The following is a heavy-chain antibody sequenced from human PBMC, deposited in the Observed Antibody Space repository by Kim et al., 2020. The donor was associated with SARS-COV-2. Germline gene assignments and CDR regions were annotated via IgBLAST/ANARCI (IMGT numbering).Heavy chain of an antibody. V-gene: IGHV3-23*01. D-gene: IGHD2-21*02. Sequence: GGSLRLSCAASGFTFSSYAMSWVRQAPGKGLEWVSAISGSGGSTYYADSVKGRFTISRDNSKNTLYLQMNSLRAEDTAVYYCAKAMGFGVVTAMEWDYWGQGTLVTVSS. CDR1: GFTFSSYA. CDR3: AKAMGFGVVTAMEWDY. CDR2: ISGSGGST. J-gene: IGHJ4*02.